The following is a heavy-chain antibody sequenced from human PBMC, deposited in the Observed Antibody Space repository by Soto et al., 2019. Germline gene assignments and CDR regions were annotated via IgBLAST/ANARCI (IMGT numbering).Heavy chain of an antibody. Sequence: GGSLRLSCAASGFIFTDYAMTWVRRAPGKGLEWVSGLSGSGGDTYYADSVKGRFTISRDNSKSTLYLQMNSLRAEDTAVYYCGKGRSYYYYYGVDVWGQGTTVTVSS. CDR1: GFIFTDYA. J-gene: IGHJ6*02. V-gene: IGHV3-23*01. CDR3: GKGRSYYYYYGVDV. CDR2: LSGSGGDT. D-gene: IGHD1-26*01.